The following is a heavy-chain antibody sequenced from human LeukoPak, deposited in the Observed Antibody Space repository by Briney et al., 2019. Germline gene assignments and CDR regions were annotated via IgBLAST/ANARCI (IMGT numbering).Heavy chain of an antibody. V-gene: IGHV4-34*01. CDR1: GGSFSGYY. D-gene: IGHD3-22*01. CDR2: INHSGST. J-gene: IGHJ4*02. Sequence: PSETLSLTCAVYGGSFSGYYSSWIRQPPGKGLEWIGEINHSGSTNYNPSLKSRVTISVDTSKNQFSLKLSSVTAADTAVYYCASTGEVLTRRVTMISDYWGQGTLVTVSS. CDR3: ASTGEVLTRRVTMISDY.